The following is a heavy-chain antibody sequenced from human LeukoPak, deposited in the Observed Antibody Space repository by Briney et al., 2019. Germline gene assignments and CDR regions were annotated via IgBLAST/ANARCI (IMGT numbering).Heavy chain of an antibody. CDR2: IYHSGST. D-gene: IGHD3-22*01. Sequence: SETLSLTCTVSGGSISSSSYYWGWIRQPPGKGLEWIGSIYHSGSTYYNPSLKSRVTISVDTSKNQFSLKLSSVTAADTAVYYCARVSPAAPYAYSSGYYPPPYYYYGMDVWGQGTTVTVSS. V-gene: IGHV4-39*07. CDR3: ARVSPAAPYAYSSGYYPPPYYYYGMDV. CDR1: GGSISSSSYY. J-gene: IGHJ6*02.